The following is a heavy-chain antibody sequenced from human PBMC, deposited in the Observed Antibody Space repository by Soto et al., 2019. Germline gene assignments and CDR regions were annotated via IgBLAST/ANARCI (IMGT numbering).Heavy chain of an antibody. D-gene: IGHD2-2*01. Sequence: ASVKVSCKASGYTFTSYYMHWVRQAPGQGLEWMGIINPSGGSTSYAQKFQGRVTMTRDTSTSTVYMELSSLRSEDKAVYYCASPYADCSSTSCPDAFDIWGQGTMVTVSS. J-gene: IGHJ3*02. CDR1: GYTFTSYY. CDR3: ASPYADCSSTSCPDAFDI. CDR2: INPSGGST. V-gene: IGHV1-46*03.